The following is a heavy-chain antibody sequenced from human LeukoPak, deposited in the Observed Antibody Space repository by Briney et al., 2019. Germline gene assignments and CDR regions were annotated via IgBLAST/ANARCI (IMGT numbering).Heavy chain of an antibody. V-gene: IGHV3-11*01. D-gene: IGHD3-10*01. CDR1: GFTFSDYY. CDR2: ISSSGSTI. CDR3: ARDLPAYYGSGSFIDY. J-gene: IGHJ4*02. Sequence: GGSLRLSCAASGFTFSDYYMSWIRQAPGKGLEWVSYISSSGSTIYYADSVKGRFTISRDNAKNSLYLQMNSLRAEDTAVYYCARDLPAYYGSGSFIDYWGQGTLVTVSS.